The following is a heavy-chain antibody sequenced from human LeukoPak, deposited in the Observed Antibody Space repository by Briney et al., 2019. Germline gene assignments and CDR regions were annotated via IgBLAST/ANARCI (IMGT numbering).Heavy chain of an antibody. D-gene: IGHD5-24*01. Sequence: GSLRLSCAASGFTFSSYAMSWVRQPPGKGLEWIGEINHSGSTNYNPSLKSRVTISVDTSKNQFSLKLSSVTAADTAVYYCARGERWLQLHLYFQHWGQGTLVTVSS. V-gene: IGHV4-34*01. CDR2: INHSGST. J-gene: IGHJ1*01. CDR3: ARGERWLQLHLYFQH. CDR1: GFTFSSYA.